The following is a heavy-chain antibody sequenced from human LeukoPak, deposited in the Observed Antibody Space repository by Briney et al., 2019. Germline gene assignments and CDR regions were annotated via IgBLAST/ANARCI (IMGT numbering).Heavy chain of an antibody. D-gene: IGHD2-2*01. CDR1: GFTFSSHH. CDR3: ARMSSYCDY. J-gene: IGHJ4*02. Sequence: GGSLRLSCVASGFTFSSHHMNWVRQTPGKGLESVATIKPDGSEKYYVDSVKGRFTISRDNAKSSLYLQMNSLGAEDTGVYFCARMSSYCDYWGQGTLVNVSS. CDR2: IKPDGSEK. V-gene: IGHV3-7*01.